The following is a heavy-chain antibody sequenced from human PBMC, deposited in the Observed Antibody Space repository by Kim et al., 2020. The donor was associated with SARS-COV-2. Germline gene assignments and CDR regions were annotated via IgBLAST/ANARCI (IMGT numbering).Heavy chain of an antibody. CDR1: GFTFSSYA. V-gene: IGHV3-23*01. CDR3: ADGGIERVAASY. J-gene: IGHJ4*02. D-gene: IGHD3-3*01. CDR2: ISGSGGST. Sequence: GGSLRLSCAASGFTFSSYAMSWVRQAPGKGLEWVSAISGSGGSTYYADSVKGRFTISRDNSKTTLYLQMNSLRAEDTAVYYCADGGIERVAASYWGQGTLVTVSS.